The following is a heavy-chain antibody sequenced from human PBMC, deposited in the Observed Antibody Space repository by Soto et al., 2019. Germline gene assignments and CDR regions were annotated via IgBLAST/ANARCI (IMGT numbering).Heavy chain of an antibody. V-gene: IGHV3-15*07. J-gene: IGHJ4*02. D-gene: IGHD3-22*01. CDR1: GFTFSNAW. Sequence: GGSLRLSCAASGFTFSNAWMNWVRQAPGKGLEWVGRIKTKSDSGTTYAAPVKGRFTISRDDSKNTLYLQMNSLKTEDTAMYYCTTMGNYDSGANDPFDYWGQGTLVTVSS. CDR3: TTMGNYDSGANDPFDY. CDR2: IKTKSDSGTT.